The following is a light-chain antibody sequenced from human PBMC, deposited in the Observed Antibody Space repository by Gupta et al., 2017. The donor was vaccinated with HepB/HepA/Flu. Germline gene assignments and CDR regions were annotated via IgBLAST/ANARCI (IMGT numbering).Light chain of an antibody. CDR1: QSVSRSF. CDR2: GAS. CDR3: QQYASTPYT. Sequence: EIVVTQSPGTLSLSPGERATLSCRASQSVSRSFLAWYQQKPGQAPRLLVYGASSRATGIPDRFSGSGSGTDFTLTISRLEPEDFAVYHCQQYASTPYTFGQGTKLEIK. J-gene: IGKJ2*01. V-gene: IGKV3-20*01.